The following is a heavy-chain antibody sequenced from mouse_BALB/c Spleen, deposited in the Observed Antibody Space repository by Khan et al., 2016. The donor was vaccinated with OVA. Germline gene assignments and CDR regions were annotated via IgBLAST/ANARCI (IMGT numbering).Heavy chain of an antibody. CDR1: GYTFTSYT. J-gene: IGHJ3*01. D-gene: IGHD2-1*01. CDR2: INPSNDYT. Sequence: QVQLQQSGAELARPGASVRMSCKASGYTFTSYTIHWVKQRPGQGMEWIGYINPSNDYTNYNQKFKDKATLTADKSSSTAYIQLSSLSSEDSAVFYCTKEGKVYGNSGSGFAYWGRGTLVTDSA. V-gene: IGHV1-4*01. CDR3: TKEGKVYGNSGSGFAY.